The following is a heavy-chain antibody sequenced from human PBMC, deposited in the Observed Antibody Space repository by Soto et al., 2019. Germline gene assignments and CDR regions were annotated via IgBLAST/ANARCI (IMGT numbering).Heavy chain of an antibody. Sequence: GGSLRLSCAASGFTFSSYAMHWVRQAPGKGLEWVAVISYDGSNKYYADSVKGRFTISRDNSKNTLYLQMNSLRAEDTAVYYCARYCSGGSCSPLYYYYGMDVWGQGTTVTVSS. J-gene: IGHJ6*02. CDR1: GFTFSSYA. D-gene: IGHD2-15*01. CDR2: ISYDGSNK. CDR3: ARYCSGGSCSPLYYYYGMDV. V-gene: IGHV3-30-3*01.